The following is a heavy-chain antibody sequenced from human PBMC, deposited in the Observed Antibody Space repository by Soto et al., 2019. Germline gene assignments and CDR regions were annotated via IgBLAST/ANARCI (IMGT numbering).Heavy chain of an antibody. J-gene: IGHJ6*02. CDR1: GGSINSGGYY. CDR2: IYYSGIT. V-gene: IGHV4-31*03. CDR3: ARTALNLRYYYGMDV. Sequence: QVQLQESGPGQVKSSQTLSLSCTVPGGSINSGGYYWTWIRQHPGKCLEWIGNIYYSGITYYNPSLKNRVNISVDTSKNQFSLKVRSVTAADTDVYYCARTALNLRYYYGMDVWGQGTTVTVSS. D-gene: IGHD2-21*02.